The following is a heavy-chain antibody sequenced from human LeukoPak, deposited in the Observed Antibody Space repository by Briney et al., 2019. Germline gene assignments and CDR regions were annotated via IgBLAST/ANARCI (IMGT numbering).Heavy chain of an antibody. V-gene: IGHV4-4*07. CDR3: AREDSGSYYNFYYFYMDV. CDR1: GGSFSNHF. D-gene: IGHD3-10*01. J-gene: IGHJ6*03. CDR2: IYPSGNT. Sequence: PSETLSLTCSVSGGSFSNHFWSWVRQPAGKGLEWIGRIYPSGNTNYNPSLKSRVTLSVDTSKTQFYLSLSSVTAADKAVYYCAREDSGSYYNFYYFYMDVWGKGTTVTISS.